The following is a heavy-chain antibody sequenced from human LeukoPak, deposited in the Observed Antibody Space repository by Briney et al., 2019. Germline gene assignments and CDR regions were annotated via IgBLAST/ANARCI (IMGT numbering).Heavy chain of an antibody. Sequence: ASVKDSCKASGYTFTRVYLHWVRQAPAQGLEWMAWMNPQSGATNDAQKLRGRVTMARDVSISTAYMEVTSLTFDDTAVYYCARGGDDSGLYFAYWGQGTLVTVSS. CDR1: GYTFTRVY. CDR2: MNPQSGAT. V-gene: IGHV1-2*02. J-gene: IGHJ4*02. CDR3: ARGGDDSGLYFAY. D-gene: IGHD3-22*01.